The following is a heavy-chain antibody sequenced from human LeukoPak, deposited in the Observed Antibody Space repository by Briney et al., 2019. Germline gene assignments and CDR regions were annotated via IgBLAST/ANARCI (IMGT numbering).Heavy chain of an antibody. CDR2: INPNSGGT. CDR1: GYTFTGYY. J-gene: IGHJ4*02. D-gene: IGHD6-19*01. CDR3: ARSPRGAVAGLDY. V-gene: IGHV1-2*02. Sequence: ASVKVSCKASGYTFTGYYMHWVRQAPGQGLEWMGWINPNSGGTNYAQKFQGRVTMTRDTSISTAYMELSRLRSDDTAVYYCARSPRGAVAGLDYWGQGTLVTVSS.